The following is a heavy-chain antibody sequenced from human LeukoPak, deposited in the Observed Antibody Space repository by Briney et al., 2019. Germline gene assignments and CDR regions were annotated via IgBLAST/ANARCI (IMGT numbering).Heavy chain of an antibody. D-gene: IGHD4-23*01. CDR3: VRGNDYGGPHY. J-gene: IGHJ4*02. Sequence: GGSLRLSCAASGFTFSRCWMSWVRQAPGKGLEWVANIKQDGSEKHHGASVKGRFTISRDNAKNSLYLQMDSLRVEDTAVYYCVRGNDYGGPHYWGQGTLVTVSS. CDR1: GFTFSRCW. CDR2: IKQDGSEK. V-gene: IGHV3-7*01.